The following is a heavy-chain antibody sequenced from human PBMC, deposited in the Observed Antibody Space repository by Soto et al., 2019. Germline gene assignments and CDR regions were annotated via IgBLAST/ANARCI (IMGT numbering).Heavy chain of an antibody. V-gene: IGHV4-39*01. CDR1: GGSISSSSYY. CDR3: ASGWYSMGLYYYYYGMDV. Sequence: NPSETLSLTCTVSGGSISSSSYYWGWIRQPPGKGLEWIGSIYYSGSTYYNPSLKSRVTISVDTSKNQFSLELSSVTAADTAVYYCASGWYSMGLYYYYYGMDVWGQGTTVTVSS. CDR2: IYYSGST. J-gene: IGHJ6*02. D-gene: IGHD6-19*01.